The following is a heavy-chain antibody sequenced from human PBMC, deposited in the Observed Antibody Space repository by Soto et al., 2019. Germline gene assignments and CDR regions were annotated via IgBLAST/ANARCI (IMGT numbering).Heavy chain of an antibody. J-gene: IGHJ6*02. Sequence: QVQLRESGPGVVKPSETLSLTCSVSGASVDRDTSYWIWSRQTPGKGLEWIGYIYFSGFTDYNPSLKSRATISVDASRNQFSLKLDPVTAADTAVYYCSRRRGPGLFYGTDVWGQGTTVTVSS. CDR2: IYFSGFT. V-gene: IGHV4-61*01. CDR1: GASVDRDTSY. CDR3: SRRRGPGLFYGTDV.